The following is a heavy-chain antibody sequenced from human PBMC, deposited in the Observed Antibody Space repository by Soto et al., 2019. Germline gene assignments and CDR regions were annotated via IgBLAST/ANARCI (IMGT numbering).Heavy chain of an antibody. V-gene: IGHV3-23*01. Sequence: EVQLLESGGGLVQPGGSLRLSCAASGFTFSSYALSWVRQAPGKGLEWVSAISGSGGSTYYADSVKGRFTISRDNSKNTLYLQMNSLRAEDTAVYYCAKGQGSGDYGCDDYWGQGTLVTVSS. CDR1: GFTFSSYA. CDR2: ISGSGGST. J-gene: IGHJ4*02. D-gene: IGHD3-16*01. CDR3: AKGQGSGDYGCDDY.